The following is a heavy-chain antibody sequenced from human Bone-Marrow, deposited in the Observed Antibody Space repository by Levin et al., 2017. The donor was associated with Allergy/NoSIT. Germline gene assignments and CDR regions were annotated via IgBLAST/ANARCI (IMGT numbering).Heavy chain of an antibody. D-gene: IGHD2-15*01. CDR1: GGTFSSYA. J-gene: IGHJ5*02. V-gene: IGHV1-69*01. Sequence: KISCKASGGTFSSYAISWVRQAPGQGLEWMGGIIPIFGTANYAQKFQGRVTITADESTSTAYMELSSLRSEDTAVYYCARARIVVVVAARVWFDPWGQGTLVTVSS. CDR2: IIPIFGTA. CDR3: ARARIVVVVAARVWFDP.